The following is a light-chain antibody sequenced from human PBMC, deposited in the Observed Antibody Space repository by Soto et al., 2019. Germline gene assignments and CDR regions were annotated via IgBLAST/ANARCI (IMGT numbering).Light chain of an antibody. CDR1: QSVSTF. V-gene: IGKV3-20*01. CDR3: QQYGSSPQWT. Sequence: EIVLTQSPATLSLSPGERATLSCRASQSVSTFLAWYQQKPGQAPRLLIYDASKRVTGIPARFSGSGSGTDFTLTISRLEPEDFAVYYCQQYGSSPQWTFGQGTKVDTK. CDR2: DAS. J-gene: IGKJ1*01.